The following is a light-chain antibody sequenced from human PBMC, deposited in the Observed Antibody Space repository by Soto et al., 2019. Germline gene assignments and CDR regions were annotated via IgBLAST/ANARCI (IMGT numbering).Light chain of an antibody. CDR2: DAS. Sequence: DIQMTQSPSTLSASVGDRVTITFRASQTISSWLAWYQQKPGKAPKLLIYDASSLESGVPSRFSGSGSGTEFTLTISKLEPEDFALYYCQQRSKWPLSVTFGQGTRLEIK. CDR1: QTISSW. J-gene: IGKJ5*01. CDR3: QQRSKWPLSVT. V-gene: IGKV1-5*01.